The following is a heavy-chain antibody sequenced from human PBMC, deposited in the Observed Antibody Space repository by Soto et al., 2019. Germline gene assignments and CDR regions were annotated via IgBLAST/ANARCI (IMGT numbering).Heavy chain of an antibody. CDR1: GGTFSSYA. V-gene: IGHV1-69*01. CDR2: IIPIFGTA. Sequence: QVQLVQSGAEVKKPGSSVKVSCKASGGTFSSYAISWVRQAPGQGLEWMGGIIPIFGTANYAQKFQGRVTITADESTSTAYMELSSLRSEDTAVYYCARDRRDIVVVVAATEWFDPWGQGTLVTVCS. D-gene: IGHD2-15*01. CDR3: ARDRRDIVVVVAATEWFDP. J-gene: IGHJ5*02.